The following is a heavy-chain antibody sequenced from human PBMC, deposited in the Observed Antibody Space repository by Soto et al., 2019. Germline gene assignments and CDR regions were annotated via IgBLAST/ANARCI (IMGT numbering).Heavy chain of an antibody. CDR3: ARHATMTTGIDF. CDR1: GCSISTTSYY. D-gene: IGHD4-17*01. Sequence: QLQLQESGPGLLKPSETLSLTCTVSGCSISTTSYYWDWIRQPPGKGLEWIGSFYYSGSPYYNPSLKIRGAISVDASINQFFLKLSSVTAADSAVYYCARHATMTTGIDFWCQGTLVTVSS. V-gene: IGHV4-39*01. CDR2: FYYSGSP. J-gene: IGHJ4*02.